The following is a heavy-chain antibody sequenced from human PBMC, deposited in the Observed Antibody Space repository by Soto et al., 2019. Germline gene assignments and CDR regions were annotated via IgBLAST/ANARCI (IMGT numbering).Heavy chain of an antibody. CDR3: AREDRDRETGLVPAAIDGMDV. Sequence: QVQLVQSGAEVKKPGSSVKVSCKASGGTFSRYSITWVRQAPGHGLEWIGRIIPIFGTASYAQKFQGRVKITADESTSTAYMELSSLRSDDTAVYYCAREDRDRETGLVPAAIDGMDVWGQGTTVTVSS. V-gene: IGHV1-69*08. D-gene: IGHD2-2*01. CDR2: IIPIFGTA. J-gene: IGHJ6*02. CDR1: GGTFSRYS.